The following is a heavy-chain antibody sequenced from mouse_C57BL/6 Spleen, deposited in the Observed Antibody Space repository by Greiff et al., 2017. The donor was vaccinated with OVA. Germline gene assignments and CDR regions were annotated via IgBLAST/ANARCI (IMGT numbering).Heavy chain of an antibody. CDR3: ARQRDYDGYYAMDY. D-gene: IGHD2-4*01. CDR1: GFTFSSYG. Sequence: EVMLVESGGDLVKPGGSLKLSCAASGFTFSSYGMSWVRQTPDKRLEWVATIISFCLSPYYPDRVKGRFTISRDNAKNTLYLQMSSLKSEDTAMYYCARQRDYDGYYAMDYWGQGTSVTVSS. V-gene: IGHV5-6*01. CDR2: IISFCLSP. J-gene: IGHJ4*01.